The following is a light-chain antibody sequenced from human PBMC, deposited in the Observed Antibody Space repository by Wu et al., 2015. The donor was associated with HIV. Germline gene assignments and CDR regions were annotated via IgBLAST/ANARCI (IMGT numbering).Light chain of an antibody. CDR1: QSVGSY. J-gene: IGKJ5*01. CDR3: QQRSNWPPTIT. V-gene: IGKV3-11*01. Sequence: EVVLTQSPATLSLSLEERATLSCRASQSVGSYLTWFQQKPGQAPRLLIYDASNRAPGVPARFSGSGSGTDFTLTISSVQPEDFAVYYCQQRSNWPPTITFGQGTRLDNK. CDR2: DAS.